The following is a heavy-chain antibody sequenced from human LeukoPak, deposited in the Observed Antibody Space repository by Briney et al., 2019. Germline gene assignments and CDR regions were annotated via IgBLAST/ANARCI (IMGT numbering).Heavy chain of an antibody. CDR2: ISVTGGST. D-gene: IGHD3-16*02. V-gene: IGHV3-23*01. J-gene: IGHJ4*02. Sequence: SGGSLRLSCAASGFSFSSYAMSWVRQAPGKGLEWVSPISVTGGSTYYAGSVKGRFTISRDNSKNKLYLQMNSLRAEDTAVYYCAKDPSFTSPYYFDYWGQGTLVTVSS. CDR1: GFSFSSYA. CDR3: AKDPSFTSPYYFDY.